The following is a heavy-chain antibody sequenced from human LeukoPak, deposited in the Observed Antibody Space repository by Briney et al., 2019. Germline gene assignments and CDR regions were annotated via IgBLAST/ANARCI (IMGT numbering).Heavy chain of an antibody. CDR2: TYYSGST. D-gene: IGHD3-3*01. CDR1: GGSISSSSYY. J-gene: IGHJ5*02. V-gene: IGHV4-39*01. CDR3: ARLYYDFWSGYPNWFDP. Sequence: SETLSLTCTVSGGSISSSSYYWGWIRQPPGKGLEWIGSTYYSGSTYYNPSLKSRVTISVDTSKNQFSLKLSSVTAADTAVYYCARLYYDFWSGYPNWFDPWGQGTLVTVSS.